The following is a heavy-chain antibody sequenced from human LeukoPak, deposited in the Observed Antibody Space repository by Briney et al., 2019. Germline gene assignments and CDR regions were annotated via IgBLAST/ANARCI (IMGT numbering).Heavy chain of an antibody. CDR3: ARYCSKHYGMDV. D-gene: IGHD2-2*01. Sequence: PGGSLRLSCAASGFTFSSYAMSWVRQAPGKGLEWVSAISGSGGSTYYADSVKGRFTISRDNSKNTLYLQMNSLRAEDTAVYYCARYCSKHYGMDVWGQGTTVTVSS. CDR2: ISGSGGST. V-gene: IGHV3-23*01. J-gene: IGHJ6*02. CDR1: GFTFSSYA.